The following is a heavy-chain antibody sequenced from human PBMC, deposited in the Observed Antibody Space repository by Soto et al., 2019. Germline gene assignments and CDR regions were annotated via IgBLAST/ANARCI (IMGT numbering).Heavy chain of an antibody. V-gene: IGHV1-3*01. Sequence: GASVKVSCKASGYTFANYAMQWVRQAPGQRLEWMGWINGGSGSTRYSQNFQGRLTITRDSSANTVYMELSSRRSGDTAIYYCARSPPPLGRFDSWGQGTLVTVSS. CDR1: GYTFANYA. CDR2: INGGSGST. J-gene: IGHJ5*01. CDR3: ARSPPPLGRFDS.